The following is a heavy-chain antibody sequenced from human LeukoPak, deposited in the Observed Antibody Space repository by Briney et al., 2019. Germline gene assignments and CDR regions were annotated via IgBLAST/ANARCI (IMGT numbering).Heavy chain of an antibody. CDR2: MNPNCGNT. CDR1: GYTFTSYD. Sequence: GASVKVSCKASGYTFTSYDINWVRQATGQGLEWMGWMNPNCGNTGYAQKLQGWVTMTRDTSISTAYMELSRLRSDDTAVYYCARADSSGYYLYHWGQGTLVTVSS. V-gene: IGHV1-8*01. J-gene: IGHJ4*02. D-gene: IGHD3-22*01. CDR3: ARADSSGYYLYH.